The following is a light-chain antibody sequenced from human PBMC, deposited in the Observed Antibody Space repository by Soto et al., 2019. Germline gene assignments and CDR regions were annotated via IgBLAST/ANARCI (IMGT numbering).Light chain of an antibody. J-gene: IGKJ5*01. CDR2: DAS. Sequence: EIVLTQSPATLSLSPGERATLSCRASQSVSSYLAWYQQKPGQAPRLLIYDASNRATGIPARFSGSGSGTDVTLPISSLEHEDFAVYYCQQRRNWPPITFGQGTRLEIK. CDR1: QSVSSY. CDR3: QQRRNWPPIT. V-gene: IGKV3-11*01.